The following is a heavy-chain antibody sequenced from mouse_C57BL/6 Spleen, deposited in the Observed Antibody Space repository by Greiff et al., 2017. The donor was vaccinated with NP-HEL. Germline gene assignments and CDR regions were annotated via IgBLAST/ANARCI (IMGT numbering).Heavy chain of an antibody. Sequence: EVQLVESGGDLVKPGGSLKLSCAASGFTFSSYGMSWVRQTPDKRLEWVATISSGGSYTYYPDSVKGRFTISRDNAKNTLYLQMSSLKSEDTAMYYCARHGDGYYVVAYWGQGTLVTVSA. J-gene: IGHJ3*01. D-gene: IGHD2-3*01. V-gene: IGHV5-6*01. CDR2: ISSGGSYT. CDR1: GFTFSSYG. CDR3: ARHGDGYYVVAY.